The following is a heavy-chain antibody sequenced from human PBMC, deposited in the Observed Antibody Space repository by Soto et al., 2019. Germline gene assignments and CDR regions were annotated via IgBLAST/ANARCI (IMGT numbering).Heavy chain of an antibody. J-gene: IGHJ5*02. CDR1: GGSISSGGYS. CDR3: ARGIVLEPSFDP. CDR2: IYHSGST. V-gene: IGHV4-30-2*01. D-gene: IGHD1-26*01. Sequence: SETLSRTCAVSGGSISSGGYSWSWIRQPPGKGREWIGYIYHSGSTYYNPSLKSRVTISVDRSKNQFSLKLSSVTAADTAVYYCARGIVLEPSFDPWGQGTLVTVSS.